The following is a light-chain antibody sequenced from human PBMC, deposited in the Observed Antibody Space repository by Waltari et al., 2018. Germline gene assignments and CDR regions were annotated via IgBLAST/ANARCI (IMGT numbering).Light chain of an antibody. CDR3: QHYVRLPVT. Sequence: EIVLTQSPGTLSLSPGERATLSCRASQSVSRALAWYQQKPGQAPRLLIYAASSRATGIPDRFSGSGSGTDFSLTISRLEPEDFAVYDCQHYVRLPVTFGQGTKVEIK. J-gene: IGKJ1*01. V-gene: IGKV3-20*01. CDR2: AAS. CDR1: QSVSRA.